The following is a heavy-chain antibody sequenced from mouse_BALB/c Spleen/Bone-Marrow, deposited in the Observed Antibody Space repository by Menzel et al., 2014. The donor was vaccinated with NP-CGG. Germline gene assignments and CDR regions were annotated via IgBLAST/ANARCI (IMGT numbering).Heavy chain of an antibody. CDR1: GFNIKDTY. CDR3: ASYVYGYYFDY. J-gene: IGHJ2*01. D-gene: IGHD1-1*01. V-gene: IGHV14-3*02. Sequence: VQLKESGAELVKPGASVKLSCTTSGFNIKDTYMHWVKQRPEQGLEWIGRIDPANVNTKYDPKFQGKATITADTSSNTACLQLSSLTSEDTAVYYCASYVYGYYFDYWGQGTTLTVSS. CDR2: IDPANVNT.